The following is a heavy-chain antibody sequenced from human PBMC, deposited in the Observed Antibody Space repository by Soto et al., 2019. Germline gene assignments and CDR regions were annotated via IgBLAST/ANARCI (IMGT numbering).Heavy chain of an antibody. CDR2: MNPNSGDT. V-gene: IGHV1-8*01. CDR3: ARGSQWVAVTTD. Sequence: QVQLVQSGAEVKKPGASVKVSCKASGYTFTSYDINWVRQATGQGLEWMGWMNPNSGDTGYAQMFQGRVTXXRXXSIRTAYRELSSLRSEDTAVYYCARGSQWVAVTTDWGQGTLVSVSS. J-gene: IGHJ4*02. CDR1: GYTFTSYD. D-gene: IGHD4-17*01.